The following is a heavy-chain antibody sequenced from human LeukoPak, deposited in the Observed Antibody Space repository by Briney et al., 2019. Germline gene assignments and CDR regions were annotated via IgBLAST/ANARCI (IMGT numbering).Heavy chain of an antibody. CDR2: ISTYNGNT. J-gene: IGHJ6*03. CDR1: GYTFTSYG. Sequence: ASVKVSCKASGYTFTSYGISWVRQAPGQGLEWMGWISTYNGNTNYAQKLQGRVTMTTDTSTSTAYMDLRSLRSDDTAVYYCARDLHRVVVRGVPHYYYYMDVWGKGTTVTISS. D-gene: IGHD3-10*01. CDR3: ARDLHRVVVRGVPHYYYYMDV. V-gene: IGHV1-18*01.